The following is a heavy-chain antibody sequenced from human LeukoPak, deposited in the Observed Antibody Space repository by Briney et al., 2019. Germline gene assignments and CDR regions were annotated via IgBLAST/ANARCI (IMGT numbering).Heavy chain of an antibody. J-gene: IGHJ5*02. Sequence: PSETLSLTCTVSGGSISSYYWSWIRQPPGEGLEWIGYIYYSGSTTYNPSLKSRVTISVDTSKNQFSLKLSSVTAADTAVYYCARIVVVAATGGWFDPWGQGTLVTVSS. CDR2: IYYSGST. V-gene: IGHV4-59*08. CDR3: ARIVVVAATGGWFDP. CDR1: GGSISSYY. D-gene: IGHD2-15*01.